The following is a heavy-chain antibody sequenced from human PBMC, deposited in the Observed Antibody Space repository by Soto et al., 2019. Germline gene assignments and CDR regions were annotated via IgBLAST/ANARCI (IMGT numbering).Heavy chain of an antibody. Sequence: QVQLVQSGAEVKKPGSSVQVSCKASGGTFSNYPVSWVRQAPGQGLEWMGGIIPIFGTANYAQKFQGRVTITADESTSTAYMELSSLRSEDTAVYYCARDLCSSTSCYGNYYYGMDVWGQGTTVTVSS. J-gene: IGHJ6*02. D-gene: IGHD2-2*01. CDR2: IIPIFGTA. V-gene: IGHV1-69*01. CDR3: ARDLCSSTSCYGNYYYGMDV. CDR1: GGTFSNYP.